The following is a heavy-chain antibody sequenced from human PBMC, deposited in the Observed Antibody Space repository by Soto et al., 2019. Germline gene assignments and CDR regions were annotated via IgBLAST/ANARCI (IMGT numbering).Heavy chain of an antibody. CDR1: GFTFSSYA. V-gene: IGHV3-23*01. D-gene: IGHD3-10*01. Sequence: EVQLLESGGGLVQPGGSLRLSCAASGFTFSSYAMSRVRQAPGKGLEWVSAISGSGGSTYYADSVKGRFTISRDNSKNTLYLQMNSLRAEDTAVYYCAKAMVRGVFGNDYWGQGTLVTVSS. J-gene: IGHJ4*02. CDR2: ISGSGGST. CDR3: AKAMVRGVFGNDY.